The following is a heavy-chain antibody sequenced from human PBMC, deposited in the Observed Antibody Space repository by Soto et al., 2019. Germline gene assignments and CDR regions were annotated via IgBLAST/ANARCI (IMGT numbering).Heavy chain of an antibody. CDR2: IWYDGSNK. CDR1: GFTFSSYG. V-gene: IGHV3-33*01. Sequence: GGSLRLSCAASGFTFSSYGMHWVRQAPGKGLEWVAVIWYDGSNKYYADSVKGRFTISRDNSKNTLYLQMNSLRAEDTAVYYCARGRYSSSWMEWFDPWGQGTLVTVSS. J-gene: IGHJ5*02. D-gene: IGHD6-13*01. CDR3: ARGRYSSSWMEWFDP.